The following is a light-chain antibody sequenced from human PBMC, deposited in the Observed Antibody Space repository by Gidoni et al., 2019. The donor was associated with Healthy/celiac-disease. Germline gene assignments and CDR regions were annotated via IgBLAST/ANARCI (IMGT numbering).Light chain of an antibody. CDR3: QQRSNWPPGGIFT. CDR1: QSVSSY. V-gene: IGKV3-11*01. Sequence: IVLTQSPATLSLSPGERATLSCRASQSVSSYLAWYQQKPGQAPRLLIYDASNRATGIPARFSGSGSGTDFTLTISSLEPEDFAVYYCQQRSNWPPGGIFTFGPGTKVDIK. J-gene: IGKJ3*01. CDR2: DAS.